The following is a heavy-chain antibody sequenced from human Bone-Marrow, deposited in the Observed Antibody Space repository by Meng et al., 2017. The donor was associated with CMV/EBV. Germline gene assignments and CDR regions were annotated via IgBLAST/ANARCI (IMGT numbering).Heavy chain of an antibody. J-gene: IGHJ4*02. CDR1: GYTFTSYY. V-gene: IGHV1-2*02. CDR2: INPNSGGT. CDR3: ARGSNDILTGYTY. Sequence: ASVKVSCKASGYTFTSYYMHWVRQAPGQGLEWMGWINPNSGGTNYAQKFQGRVTMTRDTSISTAYMELSRLRSDDTAVYYCARGSNDILTGYTYWGQGTLVTVSS. D-gene: IGHD3-9*01.